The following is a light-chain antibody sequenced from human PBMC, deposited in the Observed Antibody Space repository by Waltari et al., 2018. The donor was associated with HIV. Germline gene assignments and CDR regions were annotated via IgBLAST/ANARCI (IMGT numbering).Light chain of an antibody. Sequence: QSVLTQPASLSGPPAQRVTISFTGSRPNIGSTYTVSWYRQLPGTAPRLLIYDNDLRPSGVPDGFSGSKSGSSASLAITGLQADDEAGYYCQSYDASLSGSMVFGAGTKLTVL. CDR3: QSYDASLSGSMV. CDR1: RPNIGSTYT. V-gene: IGLV1-40*01. CDR2: DND. J-gene: IGLJ2*01.